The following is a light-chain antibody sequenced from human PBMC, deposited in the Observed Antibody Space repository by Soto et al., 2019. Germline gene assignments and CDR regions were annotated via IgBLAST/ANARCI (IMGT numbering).Light chain of an antibody. CDR3: QERSDAIT. J-gene: IGKJ5*01. V-gene: IGKV3-11*01. Sequence: EIVLTQSPVTLSLSPGERATLSVRASQSITTFLAGYQQKPGQAPRLLVYDASNRATDIPASFSGSGSGTDFPLTISRLEPEDFAVYYCQERSDAITFGQGTRLEIK. CDR2: DAS. CDR1: QSITTF.